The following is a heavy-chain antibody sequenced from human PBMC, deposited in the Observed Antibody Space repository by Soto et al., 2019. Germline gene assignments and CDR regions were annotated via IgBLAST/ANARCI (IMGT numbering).Heavy chain of an antibody. CDR1: GYTFTVYY. J-gene: IGHJ1*01. CDR3: ARDTESNRYND. V-gene: IGHV1-18*04. CDR2: IRPDNGNR. D-gene: IGHD1-20*01. Sequence: GASVKVSCKASGYTFTVYYMHWVRQAPGQGLEWVGWIRPDNGNRKSAQRLQGRVTLTTDTSASTAYMELRSLTSDDTAMYYCARDTESNRYNDWGQGTLVTVSS.